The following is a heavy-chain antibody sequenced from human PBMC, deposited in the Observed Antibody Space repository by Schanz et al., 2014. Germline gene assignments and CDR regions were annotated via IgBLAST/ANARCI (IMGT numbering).Heavy chain of an antibody. V-gene: IGHV3-33*01. J-gene: IGHJ4*02. CDR1: GFTFSSFG. D-gene: IGHD4-17*01. CDR2: IWYDGSTT. CDR3: VRDTDYHFDY. Sequence: QVQLVESGGGVVQPGRSLRLSCAASGFTFSSFGMHWVRQAPGKGLEWVAVIWYDGSTTYYADSVKGRFTISRDNSRKTLYLQMNSLRAEDTAVYYCVRDTDYHFDYWGQGTLVTVSS.